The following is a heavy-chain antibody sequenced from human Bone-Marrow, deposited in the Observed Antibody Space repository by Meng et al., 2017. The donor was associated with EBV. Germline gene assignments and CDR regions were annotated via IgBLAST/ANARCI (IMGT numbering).Heavy chain of an antibody. Sequence: RHVHGAGQGRVNPPQTLSPPGVVFGGSIASGGYSWSWIRQPPGKGLEWIGYIYHSGSTSYNPSLKSRVTISVDRSKNQFSLKLNSVTAADTAVYYCARGDDSSGLDYWGQGTLVTVSS. V-gene: IGHV4-30-2*01. D-gene: IGHD3-22*01. CDR1: GGSIASGGYS. J-gene: IGHJ4*02. CDR2: IYHSGST. CDR3: ARGDDSSGLDY.